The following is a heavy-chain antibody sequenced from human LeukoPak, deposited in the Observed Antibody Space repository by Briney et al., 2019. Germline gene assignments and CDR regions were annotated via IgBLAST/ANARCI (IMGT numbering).Heavy chain of an antibody. D-gene: IGHD2-2*01. CDR2: ISVYNGNT. CDR1: GYTFTSYG. CDR3: ARALDCSSISCYGTFDI. J-gene: IGHJ3*02. V-gene: IGHV1-18*01. Sequence: ASVKVSCKASGYTFTSYGVSWVRQAPGQGLEWMGWISVYNGNTDYAQNLQGRVTMITDTSTNTAYMELRSLRSDDTAVYYCARALDCSSISCYGTFDIWGQGTMVTVSS.